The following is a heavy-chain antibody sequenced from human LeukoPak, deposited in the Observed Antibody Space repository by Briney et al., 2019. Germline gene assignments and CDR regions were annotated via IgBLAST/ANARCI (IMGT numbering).Heavy chain of an antibody. Sequence: PGGSLRLSCAASGFTFSSYSMNWVRQAPGKGLEWVSYISSSSSTIYYADSVKGRFTISRDNAKNSLYLQMNSLRAEDTAVYYCARRGYCSSTSCPGYDYWGQGTLVTVSS. V-gene: IGHV3-48*04. D-gene: IGHD2-2*01. J-gene: IGHJ4*02. CDR3: ARRGYCSSTSCPGYDY. CDR1: GFTFSSYS. CDR2: ISSSSSTI.